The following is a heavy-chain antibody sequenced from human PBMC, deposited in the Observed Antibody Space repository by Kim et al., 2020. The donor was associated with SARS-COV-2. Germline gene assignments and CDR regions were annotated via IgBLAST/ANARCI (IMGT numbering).Heavy chain of an antibody. CDR1: GFTFSSYS. J-gene: IGHJ6*02. CDR3: VRADCTSASCYCIYYNMDV. CDR2: ICSSSSTI. V-gene: IGHV3-48*02. Sequence: GGSLRLSCAASGFTFSSYSMSWVRHAPGKGLEWLSYICSSSSTIYYADSVKGRFTISRDNANNSLYLQMNSLRDEDTAVYYCVRADCTSASCYCIYYNMDVWGQGTMVTVSS. D-gene: IGHD2-2*01.